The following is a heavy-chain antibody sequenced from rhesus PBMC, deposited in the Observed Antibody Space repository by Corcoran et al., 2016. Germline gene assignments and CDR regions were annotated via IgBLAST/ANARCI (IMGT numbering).Heavy chain of an antibody. CDR1: GYPLNDAYY. CDR3: VRGGAPDC. J-gene: IGHJ4*01. V-gene: IGHV4-99*02. CDR2: IVGSTGSA. Sequence: QVQLQESGPGLVKPSETLSLTCAVSGYPLNDAYYWGWVRQPPGKGLEYLGYIVGSTGSADYNPSLKSRVTISKDPSQSLFSLRLTSMTAADTAVYYCVRGGAPDCWGQGVLVTVSS.